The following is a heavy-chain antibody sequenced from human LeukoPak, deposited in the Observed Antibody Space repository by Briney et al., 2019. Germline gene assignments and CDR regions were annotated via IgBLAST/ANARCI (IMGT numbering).Heavy chain of an antibody. J-gene: IGHJ4*02. D-gene: IGHD2-15*01. CDR1: GGSISSSSYY. CDR3: ARVPPGGRLLSYYFDY. V-gene: IGHV4-39*07. Sequence: SETLSLTCTVSGGSISSSSYYWGWIRQPPGKGLEWIGRIYYSGSTYYNPSLKSRVTISVDTSKNQFSLKLSSVTAADTAVYYCARVPPGGRLLSYYFDYWGQGTLVTVSS. CDR2: IYYSGST.